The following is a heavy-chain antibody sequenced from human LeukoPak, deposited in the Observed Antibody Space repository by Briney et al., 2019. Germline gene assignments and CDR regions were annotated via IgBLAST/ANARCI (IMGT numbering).Heavy chain of an antibody. Sequence: SETLSFTCTVSGGSISSYYWSWIRQPAGKGLEWIGRIYTSGSTNYNPSLKSRVTMSVDTSKNQFSLKLSSVTAADTAVYYCARDGYSGYDWPQYFDYWGQGTLVTVSS. CDR2: IYTSGST. J-gene: IGHJ4*02. CDR3: ARDGYSGYDWPQYFDY. D-gene: IGHD5-12*01. CDR1: GGSISSYY. V-gene: IGHV4-4*07.